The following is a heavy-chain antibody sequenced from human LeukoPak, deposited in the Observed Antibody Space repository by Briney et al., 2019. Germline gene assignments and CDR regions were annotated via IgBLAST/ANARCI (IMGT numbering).Heavy chain of an antibody. Sequence: SETLSLTCTVSGGSISSYYWSWIRQPPGKGLEWIGYIYYSGSTNYNPSLKSRVTISVDTSKNQFSLKLSSVTAADTAVYYCARVTGSYGGYMYWGQGTLVTVSS. CDR2: IYYSGST. V-gene: IGHV4-59*01. D-gene: IGHD5-12*01. CDR1: GGSISSYY. CDR3: ARVTGSYGGYMY. J-gene: IGHJ4*02.